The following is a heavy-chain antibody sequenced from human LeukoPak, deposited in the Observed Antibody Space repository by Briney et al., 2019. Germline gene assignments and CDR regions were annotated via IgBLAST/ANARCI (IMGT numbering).Heavy chain of an antibody. CDR2: ISGSGGST. D-gene: IGHD1-7*01. J-gene: IGHJ4*02. CDR3: AKVGWRRYNWNYLPYYSDY. V-gene: IGHV3-23*01. Sequence: GGSLRLSCAASGFTFSSYAMSWVRQAPGKGLEWVSAISGSGGSTYYADSVKGRFTTSRDNSKNTLYLQMNSLRAEDTAVYYCAKVGWRRYNWNYLPYYSDYWGQGTLVTVSS. CDR1: GFTFSSYA.